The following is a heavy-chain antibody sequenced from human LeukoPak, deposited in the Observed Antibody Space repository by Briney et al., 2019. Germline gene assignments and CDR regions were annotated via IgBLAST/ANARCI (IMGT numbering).Heavy chain of an antibody. CDR1: GGSISGYY. D-gene: IGHD3-16*01. CDR2: IYYSGTT. J-gene: IGHJ4*02. CDR3: AREGGGGYYFEY. Sequence: SETLSLTCSVSGGSISGYYWSWIRQPPGKGLEWIAYIYYSGTTNYNPSPESRVTISVDTSKNQFSLKLSSVTAADTAVYYCAREGGGGYYFEYWGQGALVTVSS. V-gene: IGHV4-59*01.